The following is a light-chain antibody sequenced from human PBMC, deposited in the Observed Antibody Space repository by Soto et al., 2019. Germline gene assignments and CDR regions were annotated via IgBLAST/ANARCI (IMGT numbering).Light chain of an antibody. CDR1: QSISSY. Sequence: DIQMTRSPSSLSASVGDRVTITCRASQSISSYLNWYQQKPGEAPKLLIYAASNLQSGVPSRFSGSGSGTDFTLTIISLQPEDFATYYCQQSYSSPFTFGPGTKVDIK. J-gene: IGKJ3*01. CDR3: QQSYSSPFT. CDR2: AAS. V-gene: IGKV1-39*01.